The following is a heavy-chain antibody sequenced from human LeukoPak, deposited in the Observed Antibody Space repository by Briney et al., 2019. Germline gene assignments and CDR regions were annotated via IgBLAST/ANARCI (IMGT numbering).Heavy chain of an antibody. J-gene: IGHJ5*01. CDR3: ARSHFYGSGVDS. D-gene: IGHD3-10*01. Sequence: TSSETLSPTCTISGGSISAIPYYWGWIRQPPGKGLEWIGSVYYPGSPYYSPSLKTRVTISVDTPKNQFSLKLSSVTAADTAVYFCARSHFYGSGVDSWGQGTLVTVSS. V-gene: IGHV4-39*01. CDR2: VYYPGSP. CDR1: GGSISAIPYY.